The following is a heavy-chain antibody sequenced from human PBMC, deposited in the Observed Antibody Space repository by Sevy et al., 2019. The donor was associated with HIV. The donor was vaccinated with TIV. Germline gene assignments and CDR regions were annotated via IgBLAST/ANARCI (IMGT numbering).Heavy chain of an antibody. CDR3: ARDLPPSATTVAHFDY. Sequence: GGSLRLSCAASGFMFSSYDMNWVRQAPGKGLEWVSYISSTGSTLNYADSLRGRFTISRDNAKNSVFLQMNSLRAEDTAFYYCARDLPPSATTVAHFDYWGQGSLVTVSS. D-gene: IGHD4-17*01. J-gene: IGHJ4*02. V-gene: IGHV3-48*03. CDR2: ISSTGSTL. CDR1: GFMFSSYD.